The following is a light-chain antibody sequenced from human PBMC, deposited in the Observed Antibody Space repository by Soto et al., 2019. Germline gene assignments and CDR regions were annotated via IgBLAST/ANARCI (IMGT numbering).Light chain of an antibody. V-gene: IGKV3-15*01. Sequence: EIVMTQSPATLSVSPGERATLSCRASQSVSSNLAWYQQKPGQAPRLLIYGASTRATGIPARFRGSGSGTEFTLTISSPQSEDFAVYYCQQCNNWPWTFGQGTKVEIK. CDR3: QQCNNWPWT. CDR2: GAS. CDR1: QSVSSN. J-gene: IGKJ1*01.